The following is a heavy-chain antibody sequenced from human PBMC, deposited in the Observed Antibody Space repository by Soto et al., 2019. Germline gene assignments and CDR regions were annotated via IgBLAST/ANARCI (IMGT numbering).Heavy chain of an antibody. CDR2: ISSDGSTT. D-gene: IGHD3-16*01. CDR3: AGGGGSLNPGFDL. Sequence: GGSLRLSCAASGFTFSSYSLHWGRQAPGKGLEWVAVISSDGSTTYYADSVKGRFTVSRDNSRNTLYLQMNSLRTDDTAVYYGAGGGGSLNPGFDLWGQGTLVTVSS. CDR1: GFTFSSYS. J-gene: IGHJ4*02. V-gene: IGHV3-30*04.